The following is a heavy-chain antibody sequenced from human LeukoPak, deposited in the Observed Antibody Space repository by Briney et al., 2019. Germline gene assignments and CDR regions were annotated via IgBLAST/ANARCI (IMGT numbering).Heavy chain of an antibody. CDR2: VNTNTGGT. V-gene: IGHV1-2*02. CDR3: ARDRERRFDY. D-gene: IGHD5-24*01. J-gene: IGHJ4*02. Sequence: VASVKVSCKASGYTFTGYYIHWVRQAPGQGLEWMGWVNTNTGGTNYAQKFEGRVTMTRDTSISTAYMELSRLRSDDTAVCYCARDRERRFDYWGQGTLVPVAS. CDR1: GYTFTGYY.